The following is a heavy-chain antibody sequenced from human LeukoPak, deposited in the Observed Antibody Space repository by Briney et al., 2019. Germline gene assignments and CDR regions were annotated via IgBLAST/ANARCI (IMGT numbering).Heavy chain of an antibody. Sequence: SQSLSLTCAISGDSVSRNSVAWNWIRQSPSRGLEWLGRTYYRSKWYNDYAVSVRSRISINPDTSKNQFSLQLNSVTPEDTAVYYCANEGGSSWSFDYWGQGTLVTVSS. CDR2: TYYRSKWYN. D-gene: IGHD6-13*01. CDR1: GDSVSRNSVA. CDR3: ANEGGSSWSFDY. J-gene: IGHJ4*02. V-gene: IGHV6-1*01.